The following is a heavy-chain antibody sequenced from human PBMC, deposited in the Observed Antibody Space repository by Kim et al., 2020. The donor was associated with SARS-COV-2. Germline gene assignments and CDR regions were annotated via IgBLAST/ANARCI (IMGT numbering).Heavy chain of an antibody. CDR1: GGSISSSSYY. CDR2: IYYSGST. CDR3: ARHARKQQLFRFDY. J-gene: IGHJ4*02. D-gene: IGHD6-13*01. V-gene: IGHV4-39*01. Sequence: SETLSLTCTVSGGSISSSSYYWGWIRQPPGKGLEWIGSIYYSGSTYYNPSLKSRVTISVDTSKNQFSLKLSSVTAADTAVYYCARHARKQQLFRFDYWGQGTLVTVSS.